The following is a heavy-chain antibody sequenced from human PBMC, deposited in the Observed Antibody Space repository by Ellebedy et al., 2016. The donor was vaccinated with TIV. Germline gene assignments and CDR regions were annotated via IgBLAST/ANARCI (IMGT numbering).Heavy chain of an antibody. Sequence: AASVKVSCKASGGTFSSYAISWVRQAPGQGLEWMGWINPNSGGTNYAQKFQGRVTMTRDTSISTAYMELSRLRSDDTAVYYCAKGFDSGWMNWFDPWGQGTLVTVSS. J-gene: IGHJ5*02. CDR3: AKGFDSGWMNWFDP. CDR2: INPNSGGT. CDR1: GGTFSSYA. V-gene: IGHV1-2*02. D-gene: IGHD6-19*01.